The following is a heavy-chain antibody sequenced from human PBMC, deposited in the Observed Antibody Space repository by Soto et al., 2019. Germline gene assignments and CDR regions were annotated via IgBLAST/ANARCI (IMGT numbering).Heavy chain of an antibody. D-gene: IGHD2-15*01. V-gene: IGHV4-39*02. CDR3: RRVVEGATPQTHFHP. Sequence: PSETVSLTCAVSGVSIHNSHSFWGWIRQPPGKGLEFIGSVYYSGGANYNPSLKSRVTVSIDTSTNHFSMRGYSATAADTAFYYRRRVVEGATPQTHFHPGIPGSLDTV. J-gene: IGHJ5*02. CDR1: GVSIHNSHSF. CDR2: VYYSGGA.